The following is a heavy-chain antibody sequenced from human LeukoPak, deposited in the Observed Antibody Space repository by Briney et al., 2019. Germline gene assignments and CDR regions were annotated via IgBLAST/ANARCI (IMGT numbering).Heavy chain of an antibody. D-gene: IGHD3-22*01. CDR1: GGTFSSYA. V-gene: IGHV1-69*05. CDR2: IIPIFGTA. J-gene: IGHJ4*02. Sequence: SVKVSCKASGGTFSSYAISWVRQAPGQGLEWMGGIIPIFGTANYAQKFQGRVTITTDESTSTAYMELSSLRSEDTAVYYCARGVYDSSGYYYAYYFDYWGQGTQVTVSS. CDR3: ARGVYDSSGYYYAYYFDY.